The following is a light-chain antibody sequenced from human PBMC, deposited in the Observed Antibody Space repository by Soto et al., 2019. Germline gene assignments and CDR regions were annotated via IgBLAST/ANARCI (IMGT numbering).Light chain of an antibody. CDR1: QSLSSTY. V-gene: IGKV3-20*01. J-gene: IGKJ2*01. CDR2: GAS. CDR3: QQYGSSPPYT. Sequence: EIVLTQSPGTLSLSPGERATLSCGASQSLSSTYLAWYQQKPGQAPRLLIYGASSRATGIPDRFSGSGSGTDFTLTISRLEPEDFAVYYCQQYGSSPPYTFGQGTKLEIK.